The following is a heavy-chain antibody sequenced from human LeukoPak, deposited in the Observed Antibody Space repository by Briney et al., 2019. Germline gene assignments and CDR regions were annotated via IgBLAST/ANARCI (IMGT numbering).Heavy chain of an antibody. J-gene: IGHJ6*02. CDR2: IWYDGSDK. CDR1: GFTFSNYA. CDR3: ARVGCTGGSCLAYNYYAMDV. V-gene: IGHV3-33*08. D-gene: IGHD2-15*01. Sequence: PGGSLRLSCAASGFTFSNYAMHWGRQAPGKGLEWVAIIWYDGSDKYYAESVKGRFTISRDNSKNTMYLQVNSLRPEDTAVYYCARVGCTGGSCLAYNYYAMDVWGQGTTVTVSS.